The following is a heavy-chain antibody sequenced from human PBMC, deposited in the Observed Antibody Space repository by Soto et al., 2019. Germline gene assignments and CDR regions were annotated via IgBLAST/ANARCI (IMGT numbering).Heavy chain of an antibody. V-gene: IGHV3-30-3*01. Sequence: QVQVVESGGGVVQPGRSLRLSCVASGFTFNTYAMHWVRQAPGKGLEWVAVIAYDGSNKYYADSVEGRVTISRDNSKNTLYLQMNSLRAEDTAVYYCARSCDGLSCSDYWGQGTLVTVSS. CDR2: IAYDGSNK. J-gene: IGHJ4*02. CDR1: GFTFNTYA. D-gene: IGHD2-15*01. CDR3: ARSCDGLSCSDY.